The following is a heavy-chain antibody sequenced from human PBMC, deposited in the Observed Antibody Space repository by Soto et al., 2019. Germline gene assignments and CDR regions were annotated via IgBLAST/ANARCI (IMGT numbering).Heavy chain of an antibody. D-gene: IGHD2-21*01. CDR2: VSGSGGST. Sequence: GGSLRLSCAASGFIFSSYAMSWVRQAPGKGLEWVSAVSGSGGSTYYADSVMGRFTISRDKSSNTLYLQMNSLGAEDTAIYYCAKDTCGGDYCHAHDASDIWGQGTMVTVAS. J-gene: IGHJ3*02. CDR1: GFIFSSYA. CDR3: AKDTCGGDYCHAHDASDI. V-gene: IGHV3-23*01.